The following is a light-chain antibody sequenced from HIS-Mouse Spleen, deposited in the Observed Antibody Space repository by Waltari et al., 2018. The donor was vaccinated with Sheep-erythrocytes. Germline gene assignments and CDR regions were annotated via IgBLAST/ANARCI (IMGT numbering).Light chain of an antibody. CDR3: CSYAGSSTFHVV. Sequence: QSALTQPASVSGSPGQSITISCTGTSSDVGSYNLVSWYQQHPGKAPKLMIYEGSKRPSGVSNLCSGSKLGNTASLTISGLQAEDEADYYCCSYAGSSTFHVVFGGGTKLTVL. J-gene: IGLJ2*01. CDR2: EGS. V-gene: IGLV2-23*03. CDR1: SSDVGSYNL.